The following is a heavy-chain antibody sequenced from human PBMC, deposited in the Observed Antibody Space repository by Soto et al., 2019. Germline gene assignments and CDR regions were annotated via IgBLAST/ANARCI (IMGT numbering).Heavy chain of an antibody. J-gene: IGHJ6*02. D-gene: IGHD2-15*01. Sequence: GESLKISCKGSGYSFTSYWIGWVRQMPGKGLEWMGIIYPGDSDTRYSPFFQGQVTISADKSISTAYLQWSSLKASDTAMYYCARHQVVAANPYYYYGMDVWGQGTTVTVSS. CDR3: ARHQVVAANPYYYYGMDV. V-gene: IGHV5-51*01. CDR1: GYSFTSYW. CDR2: IYPGDSDT.